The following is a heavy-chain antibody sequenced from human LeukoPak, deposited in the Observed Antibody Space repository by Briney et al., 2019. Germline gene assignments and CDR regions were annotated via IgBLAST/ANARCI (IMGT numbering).Heavy chain of an antibody. V-gene: IGHV3-11*01. CDR3: AKSPGSTSRSTVYDAFDV. Sequence: GGSLRLSCAASGFTFSDYYMSWIRQAPGKGLEWVSYISSSGSTIYYADSVKGRFIISRDNSKNTLFLQMNSLRAEDTAVYYCAKSPGSTSRSTVYDAFDVWGQGTMVTVSS. CDR2: ISSSGSTI. J-gene: IGHJ3*01. CDR1: GFTFSDYY. D-gene: IGHD2-2*01.